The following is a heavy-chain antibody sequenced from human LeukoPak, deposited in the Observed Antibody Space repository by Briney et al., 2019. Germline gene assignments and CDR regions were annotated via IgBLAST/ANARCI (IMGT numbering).Heavy chain of an antibody. J-gene: IGHJ6*02. V-gene: IGHV1-69*13. D-gene: IGHD3-9*01. CDR1: GGTFSSYA. CDR3: ATTGRPYYYYYGMDV. CDR2: IIPIFGTA. Sequence: PVKVSCKASGGTFSSYAISWVRQAPGQGLECMGGIIPIFGTANYAQKFQRRVTITADESTSTAYMELSSLRSEDTAVYYCATTGRPYYYYYGMDVWGQGTTVTVSS.